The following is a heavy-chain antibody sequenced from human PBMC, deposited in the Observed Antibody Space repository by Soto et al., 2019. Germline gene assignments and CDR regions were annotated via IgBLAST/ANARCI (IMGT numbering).Heavy chain of an antibody. CDR2: INAGNGNT. J-gene: IGHJ4*02. D-gene: IGHD3-9*01. Sequence: ASVKVSCKASGYTFTSYAMHWVLQAPGQRLEWMGWINAGNGNTKYSQKFQGRVTITRDTSASTAYMELSSLRSEDTAVYYCARVVGYDILTGYYNYLDYWGQGTLVTVSS. V-gene: IGHV1-3*01. CDR3: ARVVGYDILTGYYNYLDY. CDR1: GYTFTSYA.